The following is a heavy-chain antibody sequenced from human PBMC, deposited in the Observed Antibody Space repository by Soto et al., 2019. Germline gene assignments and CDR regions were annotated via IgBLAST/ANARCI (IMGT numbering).Heavy chain of an antibody. CDR3: ARVGYDILTGYPRIDAFDI. V-gene: IGHV1-18*01. CDR2: ISAYNGNT. J-gene: IGHJ3*02. CDR1: GYTFTSYG. Sequence: VMVFCKASGYTFTSYGISWVRQAPGQGLEWMGWISAYNGNTNYAQKLQGRVTMTTDTSTSTAYMELRSLRSDDTAVYYCARVGYDILTGYPRIDAFDIWGQGTMVTVSS. D-gene: IGHD3-9*01.